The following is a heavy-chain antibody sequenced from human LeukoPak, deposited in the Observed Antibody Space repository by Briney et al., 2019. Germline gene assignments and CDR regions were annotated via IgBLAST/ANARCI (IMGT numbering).Heavy chain of an antibody. J-gene: IGHJ5*02. Sequence: GGSLRLSCTTSGFSFNTYSMSWVRQAPGKGLEWVSAINDDTPYYTDSVKGRFTVSRDNSRDTLYLHLNSLRAEDTAIYYCAKEYDLWHEQGNWFETWGQGVLVTVSS. CDR3: AKEYDLWHEQGNWFET. CDR1: GFSFNTYS. D-gene: IGHD3-3*01. V-gene: IGHV3-23*01. CDR2: INDDTP.